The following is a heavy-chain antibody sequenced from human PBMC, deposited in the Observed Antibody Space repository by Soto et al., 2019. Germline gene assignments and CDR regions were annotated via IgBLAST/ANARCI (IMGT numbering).Heavy chain of an antibody. D-gene: IGHD3-22*01. Sequence: SETLSLTCTVSGGSISSYYWSWIRQPPGKGLEWIGYIYYSGSTNYNPSLKSRVTISVDTSKNQFSLKLSSVTAADTAVYYCAGDSEYYYDSSGYPVPYYYYGMDVWGQGTTVTVSS. CDR1: GGSISSYY. V-gene: IGHV4-59*01. J-gene: IGHJ6*02. CDR3: AGDSEYYYDSSGYPVPYYYYGMDV. CDR2: IYYSGST.